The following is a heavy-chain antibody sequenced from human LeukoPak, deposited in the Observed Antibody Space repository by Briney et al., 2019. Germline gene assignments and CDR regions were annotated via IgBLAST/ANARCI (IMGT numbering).Heavy chain of an antibody. CDR1: GGSIRSYY. J-gene: IGHJ4*02. D-gene: IGHD6-13*01. V-gene: IGHV4-59*08. CDR2: IHYTGST. Sequence: PSETLSLTCTVSGGSIRSYYWSWIRQPPGKGLEWIGYIHYTGSTNYNPSLKSQVTISVDTSKNQFSLQLSSVTATDTAVYFCARHSSSWYPDYWGQGTLVTVSS. CDR3: ARHSSSWYPDY.